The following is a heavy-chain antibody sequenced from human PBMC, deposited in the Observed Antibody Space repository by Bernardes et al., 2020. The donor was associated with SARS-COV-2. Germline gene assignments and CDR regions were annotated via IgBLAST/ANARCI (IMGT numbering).Heavy chain of an antibody. CDR3: VKVLRYSLDYFDH. CDR2: ISYDGRNK. V-gene: IGHV3-30*18. CDR1: RFTFTTHD. D-gene: IGHD3-9*01. J-gene: IGHJ4*02. Sequence: GGSLRLSCAASRFTFTTHDMHWVRQAPGGGLEWVAAISYDGRNKEYRDSVKGRFIISRDNSKNRMYLQMNSLRPEDTAVYYCVKVLRYSLDYFDHWCQGILVSV.